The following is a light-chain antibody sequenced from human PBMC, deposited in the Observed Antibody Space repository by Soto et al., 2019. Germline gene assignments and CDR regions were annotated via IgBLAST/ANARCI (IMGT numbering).Light chain of an antibody. J-gene: IGLJ2*01. CDR3: QTWGTGPVV. CDR2: LNSDGSH. V-gene: IGLV4-69*01. Sequence: QPVLTQSPSASASLGASVKLTCTLSSGHSSYAIAWHQQQPEKGPRYLMKLNSDGSHSKGDGIPDRFSGSSSGAERYLTISSLQSEDEADYYCQTWGTGPVVFGGGTKVTVL. CDR1: SGHSSYA.